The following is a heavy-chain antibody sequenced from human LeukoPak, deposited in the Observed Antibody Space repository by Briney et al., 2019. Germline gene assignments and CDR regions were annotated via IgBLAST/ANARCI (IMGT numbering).Heavy chain of an antibody. CDR1: GYSISSGYY. Sequence: SETLSLTCTVSGYSISSGYYWGWIRPPPGRGLEWIGSIYHSGSTYYNPSLKSRVTISVDTSKNQFSLKLSSVTAADTAVYYCARGVAAAYWYFDLWGRGTLVTVSS. J-gene: IGHJ2*01. V-gene: IGHV4-38-2*02. CDR2: IYHSGST. CDR3: ARGVAAAYWYFDL. D-gene: IGHD6-13*01.